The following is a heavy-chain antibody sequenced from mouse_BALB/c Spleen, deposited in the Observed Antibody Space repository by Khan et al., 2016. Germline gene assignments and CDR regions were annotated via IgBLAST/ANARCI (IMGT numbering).Heavy chain of an antibody. CDR3: ARAPPRWYFDV. J-gene: IGHJ1*01. V-gene: IGHV3-2*02. CDR2: ISYSGST. Sequence: QLVESGPGLVKPSQSLSLTCTVTGYSITSDYAWNWIRQFPGNKLEWMGYISYSGSTSYNPSLKSRISITRDTSKNQFFLQLNSVTTEDTATYYCARAPPRWYFDVWGAGTTVTVSS. CDR1: GYSITSDYA.